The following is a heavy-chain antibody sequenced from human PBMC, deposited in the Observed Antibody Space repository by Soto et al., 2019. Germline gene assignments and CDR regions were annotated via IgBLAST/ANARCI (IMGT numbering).Heavy chain of an antibody. D-gene: IGHD2-2*02. CDR2: IYYSGST. CDR3: ASFNDRSEPAAILY. J-gene: IGHJ4*02. CDR1: GDSSSSGLYY. V-gene: IGHV4-31*03. Sequence: SQTVYLSCTVSGDSSSSGLYYYSCIRLHPGKGLEWIGYIYYSGSTYYNSSLKSRVTISVDTSKNQFSLKLSSVTASDTAVYYCASFNDRSEPAAILYWGQGTLVTVSS.